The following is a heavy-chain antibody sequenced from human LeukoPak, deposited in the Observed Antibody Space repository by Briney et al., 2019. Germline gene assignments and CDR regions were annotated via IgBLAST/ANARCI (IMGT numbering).Heavy chain of an antibody. Sequence: ASVKVSCKASGYTFTGYYMHWLRQAPGQGLEWMGWINPNSGGTNYAQKFQGRVTMTRDTSISTAYMELSRLRSDDTAVYYCARGGRGWLSPYYFDYWGQGTLVTVSS. CDR3: ARGGRGWLSPYYFDY. V-gene: IGHV1-2*02. CDR1: GYTFTGYY. D-gene: IGHD3-22*01. J-gene: IGHJ4*02. CDR2: INPNSGGT.